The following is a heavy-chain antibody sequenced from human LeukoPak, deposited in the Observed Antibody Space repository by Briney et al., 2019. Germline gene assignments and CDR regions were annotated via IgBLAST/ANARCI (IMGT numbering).Heavy chain of an antibody. V-gene: IGHV4-34*01. CDR1: GGSFSGYY. CDR3: AREIVTTDNYYYMDV. Sequence: SETLSLTCAVYGGSFSGYYWSWIRQPPGKGLEWIGEINHGGSTNYNPSLKSRVTISVDTSKNQFSLKLSSVTAADTALYYCAREIVTTDNYYYMDVWGKGTTVTVSS. CDR2: INHGGST. J-gene: IGHJ6*03. D-gene: IGHD4-17*01.